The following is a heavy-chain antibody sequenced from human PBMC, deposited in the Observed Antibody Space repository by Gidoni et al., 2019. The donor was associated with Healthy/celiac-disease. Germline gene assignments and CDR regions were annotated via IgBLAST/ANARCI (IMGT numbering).Heavy chain of an antibody. V-gene: IGHV3-66*01. Sequence: EVQLVVSGGGLVQPGGSLRLSCAASGSTGSSNYMSWVRQAPGKGLAGVSVIDSGGSTYYADSVKGRFTISRGKSKNTLYLQMNSLRAEDTAVYYCARDGADVWAFDIWGQGTMVTVSS. CDR3: ARDGADVWAFDI. CDR2: IDSGGST. CDR1: GSTGSSNY. D-gene: IGHD3-3*01. J-gene: IGHJ3*02.